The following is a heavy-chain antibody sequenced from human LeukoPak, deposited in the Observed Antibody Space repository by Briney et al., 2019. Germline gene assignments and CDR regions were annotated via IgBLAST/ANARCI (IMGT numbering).Heavy chain of an antibody. D-gene: IGHD4-23*01. J-gene: IGHJ4*02. Sequence: PGGSLRLSCAASGFTFSSYAMSWVRQAPGKGLEWVSAISGSGGSTYYADSVKGRFTISRDSFKNTLDLQMNSLRPDDAAVYFCARVGPEVTMVSLTRIDYWGQGTLVTVSS. V-gene: IGHV3-23*01. CDR1: GFTFSSYA. CDR3: ARVGPEVTMVSLTRIDY. CDR2: ISGSGGST.